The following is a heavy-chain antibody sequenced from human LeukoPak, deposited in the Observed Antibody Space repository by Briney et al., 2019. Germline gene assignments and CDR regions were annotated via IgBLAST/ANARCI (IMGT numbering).Heavy chain of an antibody. CDR1: GFTFREFA. D-gene: IGHD1-1*01. CDR3: SREWGNGNDLRPDS. J-gene: IGHJ4*02. Sequence: GGSLRHSCTSSGFTFREFAVSWFRQAPGKGLEWIGFIRSSIYGGTPKAAASVKGRFIFSRDDSKGVAYLRMNSLKTDDTAVYYCSREWGNGNDLRPDSWGQGTLVTVSS. V-gene: IGHV3-49*03. CDR2: IRSSIYGGTP.